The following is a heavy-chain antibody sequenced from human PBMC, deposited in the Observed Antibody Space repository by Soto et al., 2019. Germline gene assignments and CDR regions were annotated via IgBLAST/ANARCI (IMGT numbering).Heavy chain of an antibody. CDR2: IVVDSNTA. Sequence: QVVLLQSGAEVKEPGSSVRVSCQVSGSTFNNFAFSWVRQAPGHGPEWMGGIVVDSNTAEYSQRFQDRVTITADTSTDTLYMELGSLTFDDTAVYYCARAIKRWEVNYYFDFWGQGTLVTVSS. D-gene: IGHD1-26*01. V-gene: IGHV1-69*06. J-gene: IGHJ4*02. CDR1: GSTFNNFA. CDR3: ARAIKRWEVNYYFDF.